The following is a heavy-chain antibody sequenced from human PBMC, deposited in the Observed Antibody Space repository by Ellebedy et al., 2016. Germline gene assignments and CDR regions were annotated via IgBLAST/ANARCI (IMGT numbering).Heavy chain of an antibody. Sequence: GGSLRLXCAASGFTFSTYWMSWVRQAPGKGLEWVANIKQDGSEKYYVDSVKGRFTISRGNAKKSLYLHMNSLRAEDTAVYYCARGGGPELDYWGQGTLVTVSS. CDR3: ARGGGPELDY. D-gene: IGHD1-14*01. CDR1: GFTFSTYW. CDR2: IKQDGSEK. V-gene: IGHV3-7*03. J-gene: IGHJ4*02.